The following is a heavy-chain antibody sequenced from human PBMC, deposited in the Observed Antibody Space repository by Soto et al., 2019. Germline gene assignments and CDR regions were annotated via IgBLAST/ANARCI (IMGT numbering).Heavy chain of an antibody. Sequence: PGGSLRLSCAASGFTFSGYWMNWVRQAPGKGLEWVAIINQDGSRKYYVDSVKGRFTISRDNAKNSLSLQMNSLRAEDTAVYYCARGYCSNGVCSRAYWGQGTLVTVSS. CDR3: ARGYCSNGVCSRAY. CDR2: INQDGSRK. J-gene: IGHJ4*02. V-gene: IGHV3-7*05. CDR1: GFTFSGYW. D-gene: IGHD2-8*01.